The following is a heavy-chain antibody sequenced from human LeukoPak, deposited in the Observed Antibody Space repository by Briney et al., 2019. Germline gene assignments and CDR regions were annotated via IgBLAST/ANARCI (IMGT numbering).Heavy chain of an antibody. J-gene: IGHJ3*01. CDR3: ASDSISMNAFDA. D-gene: IGHD3-22*01. Sequence: SETLSLTCTVSGGSFTTHYWSWIRQPPGKGLEWIGYISYIGSTNYNPSLKSRVTISLDTSNNEVSLMLTSVTAADTAVYYCASDSISMNAFDAWGQGTMVTVSS. CDR1: GGSFTTHY. CDR2: ISYIGST. V-gene: IGHV4-59*11.